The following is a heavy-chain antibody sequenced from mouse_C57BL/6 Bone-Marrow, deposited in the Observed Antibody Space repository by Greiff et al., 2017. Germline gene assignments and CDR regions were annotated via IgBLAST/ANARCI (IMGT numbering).Heavy chain of an antibody. CDR1: GYSFTGYY. D-gene: IGHD1-1*01. J-gene: IGHJ3*01. CDR3: ASPDYYGSSSWFAY. V-gene: IGHV1-31*01. Sequence: EVQLQQSGPELVKPGASVKISCKASGYSFTGYYMHWVKQSHGNILDWIGYIYPYNGVSSYNQKFKGKATLTVDKSSSTAYMELRSLTSEDSAVYYLASPDYYGSSSWFAYWGQGTLVTVSA. CDR2: IYPYNGVS.